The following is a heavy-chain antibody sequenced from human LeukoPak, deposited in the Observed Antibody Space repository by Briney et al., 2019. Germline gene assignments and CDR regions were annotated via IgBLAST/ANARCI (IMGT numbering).Heavy chain of an antibody. CDR1: GFTFSSYG. Sequence: GRSLRLSCAASGFTFSSYGMHWVRQAPGKGLEWVAVIWYDGSNKYYADSVKGRFTISRDNSKDTLYLQMNSLRAEVTAVYYCARARVYSCYDGFDYWGQGTLVTVSS. CDR2: IWYDGSNK. J-gene: IGHJ4*02. V-gene: IGHV3-33*01. CDR3: ARARVYSCYDGFDY. D-gene: IGHD5-12*01.